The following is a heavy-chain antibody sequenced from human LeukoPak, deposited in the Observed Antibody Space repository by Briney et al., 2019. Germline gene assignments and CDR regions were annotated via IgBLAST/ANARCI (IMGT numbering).Heavy chain of an antibody. D-gene: IGHD4-17*01. J-gene: IGHJ3*02. CDR2: IGTAGDT. CDR1: GFTFTAYD. CDR3: ARSIGDYESEVFDI. Sequence: GGSLRLSCAASGFTFTAYDMNWVRQVTGKSLEWVSTIGTAGDTYYPGSVKGRFTISRENAKNSLYLQMNSLRAGDTAVYYCARSIGDYESEVFDIWGQGTMVTVSS. V-gene: IGHV3-13*01.